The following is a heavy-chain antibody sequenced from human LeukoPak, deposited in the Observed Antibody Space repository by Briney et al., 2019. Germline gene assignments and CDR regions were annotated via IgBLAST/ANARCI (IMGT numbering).Heavy chain of an antibody. CDR1: GFTFDDHA. J-gene: IGHJ4*02. D-gene: IGHD6-19*01. CDR2: INWIGGGA. Sequence: PGGSLRLSCAASGFTFDDHAMSWVRQAPGKGLEWVSGINWIGGGAGYADSVKGRFTISRDNARNSLYLQMNSLRAEDTAVYYCARDPDSSGWSSIEYWGQGTLVTVSS. V-gene: IGHV3-20*04. CDR3: ARDPDSSGWSSIEY.